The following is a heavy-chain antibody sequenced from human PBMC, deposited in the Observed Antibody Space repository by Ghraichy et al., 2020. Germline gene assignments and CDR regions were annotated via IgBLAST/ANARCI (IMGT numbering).Heavy chain of an antibody. CDR3: AAGKYSYLFDY. J-gene: IGHJ4*02. Sequence: SETLSLTCTVSGGSISSSSYYWGWIRQPPGKGLEWIGSIYYSGSTYYNPSLKSRVTISVDTSKNQFSLKLSSVTAADTAVYYCAAGKYSYLFDYWGQGTLVTVSS. D-gene: IGHD5-18*01. V-gene: IGHV4-39*01. CDR2: IYYSGST. CDR1: GGSISSSSYY.